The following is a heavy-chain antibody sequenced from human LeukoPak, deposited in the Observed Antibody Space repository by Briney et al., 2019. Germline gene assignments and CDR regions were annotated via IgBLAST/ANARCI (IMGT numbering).Heavy chain of an antibody. CDR3: ARLTRRVDFWSREH. Sequence: KPSETLSLTCTVSGDSFRSSPYYWGWIRQPPGKGLEWIGCIYYNGSPYYSPSLKSRVTISVDTSKNQFSLKLSSVTAADTAVYYCARLTRRVDFWSREHWGQGTLVTVSS. V-gene: IGHV4-39*07. CDR1: GDSFRSSPYY. CDR2: IYYNGSP. D-gene: IGHD3-3*01. J-gene: IGHJ1*01.